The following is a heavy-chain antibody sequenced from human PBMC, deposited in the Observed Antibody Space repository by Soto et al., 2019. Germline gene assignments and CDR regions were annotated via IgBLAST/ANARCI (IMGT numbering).Heavy chain of an antibody. J-gene: IGHJ3*02. CDR3: AKWDIVVVPAAIRGAFDI. D-gene: IGHD2-2*02. V-gene: IGHV3-23*01. Sequence: GGSLRLSCAASGFTFSSYTMSWVRQAPGKGLEWVSAISGSSGRTYYADSVKGRFTISRDNSKNTLYLQMNSLRAEDTAVYYCAKWDIVVVPAAIRGAFDIWGQGTMVTTSS. CDR2: ISGSSGRT. CDR1: GFTFSSYT.